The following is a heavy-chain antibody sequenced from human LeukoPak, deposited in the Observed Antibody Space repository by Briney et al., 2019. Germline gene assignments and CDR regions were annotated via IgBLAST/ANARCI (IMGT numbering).Heavy chain of an antibody. Sequence: SETLSLTCTVSGGSISSYYWSWIRQPPGKGLEWIGYIYYSGSTNYNPSLKSRVTISVDTSKNQFSLKLSSVTAADTAVYYCGTSDYGGNSVFDYWGQGTLVTVSS. V-gene: IGHV4-59*01. D-gene: IGHD4-23*01. CDR2: IYYSGST. CDR1: GGSISSYY. J-gene: IGHJ4*02. CDR3: GTSDYGGNSVFDY.